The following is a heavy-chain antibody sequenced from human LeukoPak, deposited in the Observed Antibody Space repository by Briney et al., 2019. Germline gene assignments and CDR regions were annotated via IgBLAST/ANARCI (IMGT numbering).Heavy chain of an antibody. D-gene: IGHD2-2*01. J-gene: IGHJ4*02. CDR1: GYTFTSYG. V-gene: IGHV1-18*01. Sequence: ASVKVSCKASGYTFTSYGISWVRQAPGQGLEWMGWISAYNGNTNYAQKLQGRVTMTTDTSTSTAYMELRSLRSGDTAVYYCARGCSSTSCSIPSNYWGQGTLVTVSS. CDR2: ISAYNGNT. CDR3: ARGCSSTSCSIPSNY.